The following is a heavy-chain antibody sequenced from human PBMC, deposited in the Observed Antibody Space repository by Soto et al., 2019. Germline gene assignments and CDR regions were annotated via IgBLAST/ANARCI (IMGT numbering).Heavy chain of an antibody. Sequence: SETLSLTCAVYGGSFSGYYWSWIRQPPGKGLEWIGEINPSGSPNYNPSLKSRVTISVDTSKNQFSLKLSSVTAADTAVYYCARSREQWLVDAFDIWGQGTMVTVSS. D-gene: IGHD6-19*01. V-gene: IGHV4-34*01. CDR2: INPSGSP. CDR3: ARSREQWLVDAFDI. J-gene: IGHJ3*02. CDR1: GGSFSGYY.